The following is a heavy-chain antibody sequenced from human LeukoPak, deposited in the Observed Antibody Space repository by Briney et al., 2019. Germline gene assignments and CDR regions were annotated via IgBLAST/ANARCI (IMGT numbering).Heavy chain of an antibody. Sequence: SETLSLTCAVYGGSFSGYYWSWIRQPPGKGLEWIGEINHSGSTNYNPSLKSRVTISVDTSKNQFSLKLSSVTAADTAVYYCAREGPMGVGDYGSYHSTPTFDYWGQGTLVTVSS. V-gene: IGHV4-34*01. J-gene: IGHJ4*02. CDR1: GGSFSGYY. CDR2: INHSGST. D-gene: IGHD4-17*01. CDR3: AREGPMGVGDYGSYHSTPTFDY.